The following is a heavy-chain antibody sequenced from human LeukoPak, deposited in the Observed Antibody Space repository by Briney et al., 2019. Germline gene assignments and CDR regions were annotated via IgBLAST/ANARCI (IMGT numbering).Heavy chain of an antibody. J-gene: IGHJ4*02. CDR2: ISSTSTTI. D-gene: IGHD1-1*01. CDR1: GFTFSSFS. CDR3: AKDQGTTGTTGFDY. Sequence: GGSLRLSCAASGFTFSSFSMNWVRQAPGKGLEWVSYISSTSTTIYYADSVKGRFTVSRDNAKNSLYLQMNSLRAEDTAVYYCAKDQGTTGTTGFDYWGQGTLVTVSS. V-gene: IGHV3-48*01.